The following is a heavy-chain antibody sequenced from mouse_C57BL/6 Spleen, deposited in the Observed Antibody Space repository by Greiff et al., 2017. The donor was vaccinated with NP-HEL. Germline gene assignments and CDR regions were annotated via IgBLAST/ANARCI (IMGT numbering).Heavy chain of an antibody. CDR2: IDPETGGT. V-gene: IGHV1-15*01. D-gene: IGHD1-1*01. Sequence: QVQLQQSGAELVRPGASVTLSCKASGYTFTDYEMHWVKQTPVHGLEWIGAIDPETGGTAYNQKFKGKAILTADKSSSTAYMELRSLTSEDSAVYYCIRFHYYGSSYRYFDVWGTGTTVTVSA. J-gene: IGHJ1*03. CDR3: IRFHYYGSSYRYFDV. CDR1: GYTFTDYE.